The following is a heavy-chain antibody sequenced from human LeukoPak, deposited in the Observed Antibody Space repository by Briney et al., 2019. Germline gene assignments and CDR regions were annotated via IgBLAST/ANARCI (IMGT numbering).Heavy chain of an antibody. Sequence: GGSLRLSCAASGFTFSNYGMHWVRQAPGKGPEWVAVISYDGSNKFYADSVKGRFTISRDKSKNTLYLQMNSLRAEDTAVYYCARTQLGFDYWGQGTLVTVSS. CDR3: ARTQLGFDY. CDR1: GFTFSNYG. J-gene: IGHJ4*02. V-gene: IGHV3-30*03. D-gene: IGHD3-16*01. CDR2: ISYDGSNK.